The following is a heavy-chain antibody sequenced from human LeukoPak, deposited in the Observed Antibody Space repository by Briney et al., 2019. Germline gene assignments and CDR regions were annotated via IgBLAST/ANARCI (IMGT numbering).Heavy chain of an antibody. CDR2: IDPSGGST. J-gene: IGHJ5*02. CDR1: GYTFTSYY. CDR3: ARRIGYGNYVSNWFDP. D-gene: IGHD4-11*01. Sequence: ASVKVSCKASGYTFTSYYMHWVRQAPGQGLEWMGIIDPSGGSTGYAQKFQGRVTMTRDTSTSAVYMELSSLRSEDTAVYYCARRIGYGNYVSNWFDPWGQGTLVTVSS. V-gene: IGHV1-46*01.